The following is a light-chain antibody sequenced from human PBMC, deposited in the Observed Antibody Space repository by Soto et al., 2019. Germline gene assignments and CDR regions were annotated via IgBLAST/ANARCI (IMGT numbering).Light chain of an antibody. CDR3: SSYAGSSNFVV. V-gene: IGLV2-8*01. Sequence: QSVLTQPPSASGSPGQSVTISCTGTSRDVGGYNSVSWYQHHPGKAPKLMIYEVSKRPSGVPDRFSGSKSGNTASLTVSGLQAEDEADYYCSSYAGSSNFVVFGGGTQLTVL. CDR2: EVS. CDR1: SRDVGGYNS. J-gene: IGLJ2*01.